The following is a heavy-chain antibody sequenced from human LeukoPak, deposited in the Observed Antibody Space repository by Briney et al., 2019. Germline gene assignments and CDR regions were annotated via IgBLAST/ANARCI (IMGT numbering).Heavy chain of an antibody. CDR3: AKVSFPNWGGGY. CDR2: ISGSGGST. Sequence: PGGSLRLSCAASGFTFSSSAMSWVRQAPGKGLEWVSAISGSGGSTYYADSVKGRFTISRDNSKNTLYLQMNSLRAEDTAVYYCAKVSFPNWGGGYWGQGTLVTVSS. V-gene: IGHV3-23*01. CDR1: GFTFSSSA. D-gene: IGHD7-27*01. J-gene: IGHJ4*02.